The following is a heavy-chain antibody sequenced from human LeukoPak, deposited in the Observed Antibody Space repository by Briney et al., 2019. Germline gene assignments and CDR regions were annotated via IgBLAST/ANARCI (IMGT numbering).Heavy chain of an antibody. V-gene: IGHV4-34*01. Sequence: SETLSLTCAVYGGSFSGYYWSWIRQPPGKGLEWIGEINHSGSTNYNPSLKSRVTISVDTSKNQFSLKLSSVTAADTAVFYCARQAGTVNTFRYFHPWGQGTLVTVSS. CDR1: GGSFSGYY. D-gene: IGHD6-19*01. CDR3: ARQAGTVNTFRYFHP. CDR2: INHSGST. J-gene: IGHJ5*02.